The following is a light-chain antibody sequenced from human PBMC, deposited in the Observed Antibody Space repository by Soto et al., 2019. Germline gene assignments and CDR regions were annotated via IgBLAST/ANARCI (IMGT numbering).Light chain of an antibody. CDR3: QQGDSFPVS. V-gene: IGKV1-12*01. Sequence: TQMTQSPSSVSASVGDRVTITCRASQGISSWLDWYQQKPGKAPRLLIYAASSLQSGVPSRFSGSGSGTDFTLTITSLQPEDFATYYCQQGDSFPVSFGGGTKVENK. CDR2: AAS. J-gene: IGKJ4*01. CDR1: QGISSW.